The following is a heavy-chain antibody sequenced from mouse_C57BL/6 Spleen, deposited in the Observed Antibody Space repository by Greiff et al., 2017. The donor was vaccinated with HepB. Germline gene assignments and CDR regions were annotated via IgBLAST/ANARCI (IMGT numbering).Heavy chain of an antibody. CDR1: GYTFTDYY. V-gene: IGHV1-19*01. J-gene: IGHJ2*01. CDR3: ARRGINITTVEYYFDY. D-gene: IGHD1-1*01. Sequence: EVQLQQSGPVLVKPGASVKMSCKASGYTFTDYYMNWVKQSHGKSLEWIGVINPYNGGTSYNQKFKGKATLTVDKSSSTAYMELNSLTSEDSAVYYCARRGINITTVEYYFDYWGQGTTLTVSS. CDR2: INPYNGGT.